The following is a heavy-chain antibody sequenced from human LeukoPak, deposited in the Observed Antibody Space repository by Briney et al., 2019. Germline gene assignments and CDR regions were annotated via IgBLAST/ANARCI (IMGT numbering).Heavy chain of an antibody. J-gene: IGHJ4*02. V-gene: IGHV3-23*01. CDR2: ISGSGGST. Sequence: PGGSLRLSCAASGFTFSSYAMSWVRQAPGKGLEWVSAISGSGGSTYYADSVKGRFTISRDNSKNTLYLQMNSLRAEDTAVYYCARDRKGYCSSTSCYPTDYWGQGTLVTVSS. CDR1: GFTFSSYA. CDR3: ARDRKGYCSSTSCYPTDY. D-gene: IGHD2-2*01.